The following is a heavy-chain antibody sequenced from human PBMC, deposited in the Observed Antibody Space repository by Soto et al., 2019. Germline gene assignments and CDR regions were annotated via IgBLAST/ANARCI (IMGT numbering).Heavy chain of an antibody. CDR1: GCSFSSGDYY. Sequence: PSETLSLPCPVSGCSFSSGDYYWSRVRQPPGKGLEWIGYIYYTGSTFNNPSLKSRVSISIDTSKTQFSLKLSSVTAADTAVYYCARIHFGDEPSYYYYGMDVWGQGTTVTVSS. J-gene: IGHJ6*02. V-gene: IGHV4-30-4*01. D-gene: IGHD4-17*01. CDR3: ARIHFGDEPSYYYYGMDV. CDR2: IYYTGST.